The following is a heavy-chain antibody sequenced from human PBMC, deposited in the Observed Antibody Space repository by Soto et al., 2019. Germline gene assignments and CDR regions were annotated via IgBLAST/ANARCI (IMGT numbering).Heavy chain of an antibody. CDR1: GFSLSNPKMG. CDR3: ARLTYYNFWSGSYIEVFYFDY. CDR2: IFSNDEK. Sequence: QVTLKESGPVLVNPTETLTLTCTVSGFSLSNPKMGVSWIRQSPGRALEWLAHIFSNDEKSYNTSLKSRLTISKDTSKSQVALTMTSMDPVDTATYYCARLTYYNFWSGSYIEVFYFDYWGQGTLVTVSS. D-gene: IGHD3-3*01. V-gene: IGHV2-26*01. J-gene: IGHJ4*02.